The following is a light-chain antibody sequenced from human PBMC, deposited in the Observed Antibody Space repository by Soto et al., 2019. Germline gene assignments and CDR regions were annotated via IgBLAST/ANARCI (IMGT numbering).Light chain of an antibody. CDR3: QQRSNWPPVT. CDR2: DAS. Sequence: EIVLTQSPATLSLSPGERATLSCRASQSVSSYLAWYQQKPGQAPRLLIYDASNRATGIPARFSGSGAGTDFSPPISSREPEDFAIYYCQQRSNWPPVTFGGGNKVEIK. CDR1: QSVSSY. V-gene: IGKV3-11*01. J-gene: IGKJ4*01.